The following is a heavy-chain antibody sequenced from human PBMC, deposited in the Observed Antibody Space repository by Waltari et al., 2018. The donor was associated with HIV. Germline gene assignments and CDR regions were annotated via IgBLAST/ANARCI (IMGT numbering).Heavy chain of an antibody. CDR1: GFTFSSHY. V-gene: IGHV3-11*05. J-gene: IGHJ6*02. CDR3: ARNPTLQFGDLWAYYYGMDV. D-gene: IGHD3-10*01. Sequence: QVQLVESGGGLVKPGGSLRLSCAASGFTFSSHYMRWIRQAPGKGLEWVSYISSSSTYTNYAGSVKGRFTISRDNAKNSLYLQMNSLRAEDTAVYYCARNPTLQFGDLWAYYYGMDVWGQGTTVTVS. CDR2: ISSSSTYT.